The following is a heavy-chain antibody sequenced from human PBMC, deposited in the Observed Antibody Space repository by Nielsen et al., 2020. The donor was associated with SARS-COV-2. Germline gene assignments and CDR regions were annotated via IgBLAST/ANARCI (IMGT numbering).Heavy chain of an antibody. Sequence: SETLSLTCAVSGGSISNYYWSWIRQPPGKGLEWIGNIYYRGSTTYNPSLKSRVTISVDTSKNQFSLRLSSVTAADTAVYYCARDDQSSSWSWFDPWGQGTLVTVSS. CDR2: IYYRGST. D-gene: IGHD6-13*01. J-gene: IGHJ5*02. V-gene: IGHV4-59*01. CDR1: GGSISNYY. CDR3: ARDDQSSSWSWFDP.